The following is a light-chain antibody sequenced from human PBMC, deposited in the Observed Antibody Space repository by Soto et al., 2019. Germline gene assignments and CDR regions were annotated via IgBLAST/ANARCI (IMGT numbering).Light chain of an antibody. Sequence: QSVLTQPASVSGSPGQSITISCTGTSSDVGSYNYVSWYQQHPGKAPKLMIFEVSNRPSGVSNRFSGSKSGSTASLTISGLQAEDEADYYCSSYTSSNTGVFGGGTQLTVL. V-gene: IGLV2-14*01. CDR1: SSDVGSYNY. J-gene: IGLJ3*02. CDR2: EVS. CDR3: SSYTSSNTGV.